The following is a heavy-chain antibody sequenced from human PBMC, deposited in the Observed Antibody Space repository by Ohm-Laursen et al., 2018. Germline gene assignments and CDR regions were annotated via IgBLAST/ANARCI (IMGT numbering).Heavy chain of an antibody. CDR2: QYYSGRT. CDR3: VREKHDGYDDRAFDV. D-gene: IGHD5-12*01. V-gene: IGHV4-59*11. CDR1: GAPISTHY. Sequence: TLSLTCTVSGAPISTHYWSWIRQPPGKGLEWIGYQYYSGRTSYNPSLRGRVAISVDMSKSQCSLILSSVTAADTAVYYCVREKHDGYDDRAFDVWGRGTMVTV. J-gene: IGHJ3*01.